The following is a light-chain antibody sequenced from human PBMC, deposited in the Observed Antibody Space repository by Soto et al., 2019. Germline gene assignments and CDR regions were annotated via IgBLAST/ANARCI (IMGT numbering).Light chain of an antibody. Sequence: QSVLTQPPSVSGAPGQRVTISCTGSSSNIGAGYDVHWYQQLPGTAPKLLIYGNSNGPSGVPDRFSGSKSGTSASLAITGLQAEDEADYYCQSYDSSLSALFGGGTKVTVL. CDR1: SSNIGAGYD. CDR2: GNS. CDR3: QSYDSSLSAL. J-gene: IGLJ3*02. V-gene: IGLV1-40*01.